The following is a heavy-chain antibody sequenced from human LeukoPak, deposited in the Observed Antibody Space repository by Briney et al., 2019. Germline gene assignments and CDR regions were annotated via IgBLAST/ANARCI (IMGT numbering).Heavy chain of an antibody. CDR2: ISNSGST. CDR1: GASISSYY. CDR3: ARLNTVANDY. J-gene: IGHJ4*02. D-gene: IGHD4-23*01. Sequence: SETLSLTCSVSGASISSYYWSWMRQPPGKGLEWIGYISNSGSTNYNPSLKSRVTISVDTSKNQFSLNLNSVTAADTAVYYCARLNTVANDYWGQGTLVTVSS. V-gene: IGHV4-59*08.